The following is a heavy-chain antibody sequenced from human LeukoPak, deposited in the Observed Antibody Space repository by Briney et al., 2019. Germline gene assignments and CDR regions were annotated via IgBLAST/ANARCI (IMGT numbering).Heavy chain of an antibody. CDR1: GGSISIYY. V-gene: IGHV4-59*01. CDR2: IYNSGST. CDR3: VRDRELTY. D-gene: IGHD1-26*01. J-gene: IGHJ4*02. Sequence: SETLSLTCTVSGGSISIYYWSWIRQPPGKGLEWIGYIYNSGSTSYNPSLKSRVTISVDTSKNQFSLKLTSVTAADMAVYYCVRDRELTYWGQGALVTVSS.